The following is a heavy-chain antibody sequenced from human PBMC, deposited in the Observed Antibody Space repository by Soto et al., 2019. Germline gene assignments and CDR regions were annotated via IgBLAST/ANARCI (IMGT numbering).Heavy chain of an antibody. CDR2: IYYSGST. J-gene: IGHJ4*02. Sequence: SETLSLTCTVSGGSISSYYWSWIRQPPGKGLEWIGYIYYSGSTNYNPSLKSRVTISVDTSKNQFSLKLSSVTAADTAVYYCARDTAVAGGGSFDYWGQGTLVTVSS. CDR3: ARDTAVAGGGSFDY. V-gene: IGHV4-59*01. CDR1: GGSISSYY. D-gene: IGHD6-19*01.